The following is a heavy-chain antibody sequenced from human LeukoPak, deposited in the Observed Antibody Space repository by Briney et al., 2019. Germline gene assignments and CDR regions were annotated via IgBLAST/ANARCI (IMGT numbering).Heavy chain of an antibody. Sequence: ASVKVSCKASGYTFTGYYMHCVRQTPGQGLEWMGWINPNSGGTNYAQKFQGRVTMTRDTSISTAYMELSRLRSDDTAVYYCARDEPFDCSSTSCYTGAFDYWGQGTLVTVSS. CDR1: GYTFTGYY. D-gene: IGHD2-2*02. V-gene: IGHV1-2*02. CDR2: INPNSGGT. CDR3: ARDEPFDCSSTSCYTGAFDY. J-gene: IGHJ4*02.